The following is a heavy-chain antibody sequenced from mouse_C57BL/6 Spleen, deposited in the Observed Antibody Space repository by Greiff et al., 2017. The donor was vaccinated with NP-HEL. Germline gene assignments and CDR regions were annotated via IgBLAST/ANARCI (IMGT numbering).Heavy chain of an antibody. V-gene: IGHV1-80*01. CDR3: ARSDDGYWFAY. J-gene: IGHJ3*01. Sequence: VKLQESGAELVKPGASVKISCKASGYAFSSYWMNWVKQRPGKGLEWIGQIYPGDGDTNYNGKFKGKATLTADKSSSTAYMQLSSLTSEDSAVYFCARSDDGYWFAYWGQGTLVTVSA. CDR2: IYPGDGDT. D-gene: IGHD2-3*01. CDR1: GYAFSSYW.